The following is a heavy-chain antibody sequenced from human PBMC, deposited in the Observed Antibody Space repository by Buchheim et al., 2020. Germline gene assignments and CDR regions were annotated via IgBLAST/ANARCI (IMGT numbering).Heavy chain of an antibody. CDR2: INHSGTT. D-gene: IGHD3-16*01. CDR3: ARNFGLGGMDV. J-gene: IGHJ6*02. Sequence: QVQLQESGPGLVKPAGTLSLTCGVSGDSISSTDWWNWVRQPPGKGLEWIGEINHSGTTNYSPPLKSRVTMSVDKSKKQFSLNLCSVTAADTAVYYCARNFGLGGMDVWGRGTT. V-gene: IGHV4-4*02. CDR1: GDSISSTDW.